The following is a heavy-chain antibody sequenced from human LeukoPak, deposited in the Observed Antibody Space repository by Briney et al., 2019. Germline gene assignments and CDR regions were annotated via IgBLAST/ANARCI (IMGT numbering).Heavy chain of an antibody. CDR3: ARDLHRVDSGDYRATHYYYMDV. V-gene: IGHV4-59*01. CDR1: GASISDYY. CDR2: IYHSGST. Sequence: SETLSLTCTVSGASISDYYWSWIRQPPGKGLEWIGYIYHSGSTNYNPSLQSRVTISVDTSKNQFSLQLNSVTPADTAIYSCARDLHRVDSGDYRATHYYYMDVWGKGTTVTVSS. D-gene: IGHD3-3*01. J-gene: IGHJ6*03.